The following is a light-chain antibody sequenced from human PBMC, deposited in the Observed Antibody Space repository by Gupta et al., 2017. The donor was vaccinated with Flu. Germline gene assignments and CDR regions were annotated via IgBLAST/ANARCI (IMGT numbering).Light chain of an antibody. CDR2: RSD. V-gene: IGLV1-47*01. CDR3: ATWDDSLRGLV. J-gene: IGLJ2*01. Sequence: QSVVTQSPSVSGAPVHSVIISCSGSRSNIGSNYVYWYQQFPGMAPKLLIYRSDRRPSGVPDRFSCSKSGTSASLTISGLQSEDEADYYCATWDDSLRGLVFAGGTKLTVL. CDR1: RSNIGSNY.